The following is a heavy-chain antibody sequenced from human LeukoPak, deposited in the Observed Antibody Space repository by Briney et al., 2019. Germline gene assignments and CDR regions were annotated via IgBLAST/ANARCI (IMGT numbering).Heavy chain of an antibody. J-gene: IGHJ5*02. V-gene: IGHV4-59*01. CDR1: GGSISSYY. CDR3: ARDYFGSWFDP. Sequence: SETLSLTCTVSGGSISSYYWSWIRQPPGKGLEWTGYIYYSGSTNYNPSLKSRVTISVDTSKNQFSLKLSSVTAADTAVYYCARDYFGSWFDPWGQGTLVTVSS. CDR2: IYYSGST. D-gene: IGHD2-15*01.